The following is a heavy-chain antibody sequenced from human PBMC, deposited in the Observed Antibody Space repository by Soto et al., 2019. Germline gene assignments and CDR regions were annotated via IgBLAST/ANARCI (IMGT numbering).Heavy chain of an antibody. D-gene: IGHD4-17*01. Sequence: QITLKESGPPLVKPAQTLTLTCAFSGFSLTTTSMGVAWIRQPPGKALEWLALIYWDDDQRYSPSLKDRLTISKDTSRSRVVLTISNMNTEDTGTYLWAHAGDYDLLSFDHWGTGPLVTVSS. V-gene: IGHV2-5*02. J-gene: IGHJ4*02. CDR1: GFSLTTTSMG. CDR2: IYWDDDQ. CDR3: AHAGDYDLLSFDH.